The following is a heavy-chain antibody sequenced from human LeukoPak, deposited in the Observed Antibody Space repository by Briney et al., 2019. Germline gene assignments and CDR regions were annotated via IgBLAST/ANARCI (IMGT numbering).Heavy chain of an antibody. CDR3: ARLFSGGAYYFDY. V-gene: IGHV3-7*03. J-gene: IGHJ4*02. D-gene: IGHD2-15*01. Sequence: GGSLRLSCAASGFTFSSYWMSWVRQAPGKGLEWVANIKQDGSGKYYVDSVKGRFTISRDNAKNSLYLQMNSLRAEDTAVYHCARLFSGGAYYFDYWGQGTLVTVSS. CDR1: GFTFSSYW. CDR2: IKQDGSGK.